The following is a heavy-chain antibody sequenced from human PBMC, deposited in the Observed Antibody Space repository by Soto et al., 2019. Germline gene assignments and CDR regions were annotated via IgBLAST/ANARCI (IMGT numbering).Heavy chain of an antibody. CDR1: GGSISSGGYY. Sequence: QVQLQESGPGLVKPSQTLSLTCTVSGGSISSGGYYWSWIRQPPGKGLEWIGYIYYSGNTYYTPSLKSRVTISEDTSKNQFSLKLSSVTAADTAVYYCARATYYYDSSGYSDRVLDYWGQGTLVTVSS. CDR2: IYYSGNT. V-gene: IGHV4-31*03. CDR3: ARATYYYDSSGYSDRVLDY. D-gene: IGHD3-22*01. J-gene: IGHJ4*02.